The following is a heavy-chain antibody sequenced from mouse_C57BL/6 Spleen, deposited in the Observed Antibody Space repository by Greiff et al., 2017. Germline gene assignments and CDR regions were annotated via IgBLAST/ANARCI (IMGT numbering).Heavy chain of an antibody. CDR2: IYPGSGST. V-gene: IGHV1-55*01. CDR1: GYTFTSYW. CDR3: ARWSYGSSLGGC. J-gene: IGHJ3*01. Sequence: QVQLQQPGAELVKPGASVKMSCKASGYTFTSYWITWVKQRPGQGLEWIGDIYPGSGSTNYNEKFKSKATMTVDTSSSTAYMQLSSLTSEDSAVYYCARWSYGSSLGGCWGKGALVTVDA. D-gene: IGHD1-1*01.